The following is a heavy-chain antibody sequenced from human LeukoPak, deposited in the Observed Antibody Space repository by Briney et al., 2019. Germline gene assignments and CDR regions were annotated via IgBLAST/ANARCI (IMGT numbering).Heavy chain of an antibody. D-gene: IGHD3-16*01. J-gene: IGHJ6*03. V-gene: IGHV3-21*01. CDR2: ISSSSSDI. CDR1: GFTFSHYS. Sequence: PGGSLRLSCAGSGFTFSHYSMSWVRQAPGKGLEWVSSISSSSSDIYYADSVKGRFTISRDNAKNSLYLQMNSLRAEDTAIYYCARDWGNPPSRWYYHFYYYMDVWGTGTTVTVSS. CDR3: ARDWGNPPSRWYYHFYYYMDV.